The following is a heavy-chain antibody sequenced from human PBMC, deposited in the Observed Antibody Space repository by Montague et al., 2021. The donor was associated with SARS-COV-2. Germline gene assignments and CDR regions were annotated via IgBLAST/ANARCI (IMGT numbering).Heavy chain of an antibody. CDR3: ARLKATYCSSTSCYSASWFDP. CDR2: IYYSGSN. CDR1: GGSISSSSYY. D-gene: IGHD2-2*01. V-gene: IGHV4-39*01. J-gene: IGHJ5*02. Sequence: SETLSLTCTVSGGSISSSSYYWGWIRQPPGKGLEWIGSIYYSGSNYYHPSLKSRVTISVDTSKNQSSLKLSSVTAADTAVYYCARLKATYCSSTSCYSASWFDPWGQGTLVTVSS.